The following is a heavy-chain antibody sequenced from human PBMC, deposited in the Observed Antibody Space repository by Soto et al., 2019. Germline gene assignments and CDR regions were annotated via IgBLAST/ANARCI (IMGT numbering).Heavy chain of an antibody. V-gene: IGHV1-58*01. Sequence: SVKVSCKTSGFTFSSSAVHWVRQARGHRLQWIGWIDVGSSNANYAQMLQERIGISRDTSTDTVYMELSSLRSEDTAVYYCAKDLVSGAYDYYFDYWGQGSLVTVSS. J-gene: IGHJ4*02. D-gene: IGHD5-12*01. CDR1: GFTFSSSA. CDR3: AKDLVSGAYDYYFDY. CDR2: IDVGSSNA.